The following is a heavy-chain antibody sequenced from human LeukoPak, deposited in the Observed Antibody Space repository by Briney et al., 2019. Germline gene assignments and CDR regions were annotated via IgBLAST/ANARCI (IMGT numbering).Heavy chain of an antibody. Sequence: GRSLRLSCAASGFTFSSYGMHWVRQAPGKGLEWVAVIWYDGSNKYYADSVKGRFTISRDNSKNTLYLQMHSLRAEDTAVYYCARDRYGVRGKNYYYYGMDVWGQGTTVTVSS. CDR1: GFTFSSYG. CDR2: IWYDGSNK. CDR3: ARDRYGVRGKNYYYYGMDV. D-gene: IGHD3-10*01. V-gene: IGHV3-33*01. J-gene: IGHJ6*02.